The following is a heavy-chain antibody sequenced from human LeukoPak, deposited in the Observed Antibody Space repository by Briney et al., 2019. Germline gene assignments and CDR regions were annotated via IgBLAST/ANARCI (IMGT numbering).Heavy chain of an antibody. D-gene: IGHD4-11*01. V-gene: IGHV1-18*01. CDR2: ISAYNGNT. CDR1: GYTFTGYG. Sequence: EASVKVSCKASGYTFTGYGISWVRQAPGQGLEWMGWISAYNGNTNYPQKVQGRVTMTIDTSTSTAYMELRSLRSDDTAVYYCTRDPPVSQDYYYYYMDVWGEGTTVTVSS. J-gene: IGHJ6*03. CDR3: TRDPPVSQDYYYYYMDV.